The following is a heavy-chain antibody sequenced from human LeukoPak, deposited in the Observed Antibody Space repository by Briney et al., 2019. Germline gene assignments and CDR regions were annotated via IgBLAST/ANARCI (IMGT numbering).Heavy chain of an antibody. CDR3: VRDYNWGFDY. Sequence: PGRSLRLSCAVSGFTFDDYAMHWVRQAPGKGLECVSGLNWNSGGIVYADSEKGRFTISRDNSKNNVYLQMYSLRVEDTSIYYCVRDYNWGFDYWGQGTVVTVSS. V-gene: IGHV3-9*01. J-gene: IGHJ4*02. D-gene: IGHD1-1*01. CDR2: LNWNSGGI. CDR1: GFTFDDYA.